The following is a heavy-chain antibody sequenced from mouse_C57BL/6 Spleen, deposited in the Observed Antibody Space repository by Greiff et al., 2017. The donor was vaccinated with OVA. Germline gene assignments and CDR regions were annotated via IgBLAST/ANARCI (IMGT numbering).Heavy chain of an antibody. D-gene: IGHD2-5*01. CDR1: GYTFTDYY. Sequence: EVQLQQSGPELVKPGASVKISCKASGYTFTDYYMNWVKQSHGKSLEWIGDINPNNGGTSYNQKFKGKATLTVDKSSSTAYMELRSLTSEDSAVYYCARTYYSNYGGYAMDYWGQGTSVTVSS. J-gene: IGHJ4*01. V-gene: IGHV1-26*01. CDR2: INPNNGGT. CDR3: ARTYYSNYGGYAMDY.